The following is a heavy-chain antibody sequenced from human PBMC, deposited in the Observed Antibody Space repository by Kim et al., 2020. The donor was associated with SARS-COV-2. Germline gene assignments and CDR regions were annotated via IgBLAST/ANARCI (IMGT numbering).Heavy chain of an antibody. CDR1: GDSVSSNSAA. V-gene: IGHV6-1*01. CDR2: TYYRSKWYN. Sequence: SQTLSLTCAISGDSVSSNSAAWNWIRQSPSRGLEWLGRTYYRSKWYNDYAVSVKSRITINPDTSKNQFSLQLNSVTPEDTALYYCARVLRSSSSSPWYFDLWGRGNLVTVSS. J-gene: IGHJ2*01. D-gene: IGHD6-6*01. CDR3: ARVLRSSSSSPWYFDL.